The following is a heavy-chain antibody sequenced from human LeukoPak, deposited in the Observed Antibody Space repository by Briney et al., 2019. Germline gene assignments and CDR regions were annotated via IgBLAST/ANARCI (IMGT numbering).Heavy chain of an antibody. CDR1: GGSFSGYY. D-gene: IGHD2-2*02. V-gene: IGHV4-34*01. J-gene: IGHJ4*02. Sequence: PSETLSLTCAVYGGSFSGYYWSWIRQPPGKGLEWIGEINHSGSTNYNPSLKSRVTISVDKSKNQFSLKLSSVTAADTAVYYCAREEGGYYTRWGQGTLVTVSS. CDR2: INHSGST. CDR3: AREEGGYYTR.